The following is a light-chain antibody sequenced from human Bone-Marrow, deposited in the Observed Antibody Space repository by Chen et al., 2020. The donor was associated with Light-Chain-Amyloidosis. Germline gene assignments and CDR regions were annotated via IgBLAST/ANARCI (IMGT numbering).Light chain of an antibody. CDR2: DDS. CDR3: QVWDRSSDRPV. V-gene: IGLV3-21*02. CDR1: NIGSTS. Sequence: SYVLTQPSAVSGAPGQTATNACGGNNIGSTSVHWYQQTPGQAPLLVVYDDSDRPSGIPERLSGSNSGNTATLTLSRVEAGDEADYYCQVWDRSSDRPVFGGGTKLTAL. J-gene: IGLJ3*02.